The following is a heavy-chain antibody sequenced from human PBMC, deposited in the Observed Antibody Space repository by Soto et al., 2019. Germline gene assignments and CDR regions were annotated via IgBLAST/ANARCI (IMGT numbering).Heavy chain of an antibody. D-gene: IGHD3-10*01. J-gene: IGHJ5*02. V-gene: IGHV1-69*13. CDR2: IMPIFGTP. CDR1: GGTFDSYV. CDR3: ARVHSSGIFYFVDP. Sequence: SVKVSCKASGGTFDSYVISWLRQAPGQGLEWMGGIMPIFGTPNYAQKFRGRVTISADESTSTAYLELSSLTSDDTAVYYCARVHSSGIFYFVDPWGQGTLVTVS.